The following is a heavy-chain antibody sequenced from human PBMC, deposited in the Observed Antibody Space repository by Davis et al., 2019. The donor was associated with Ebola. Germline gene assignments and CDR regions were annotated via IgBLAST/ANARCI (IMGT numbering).Heavy chain of an antibody. CDR1: GYTFTSYD. CDR3: ARGGYSYGYGLDF. V-gene: IGHV1-8*01. Sequence: AASVKVSCKASGYTFTSYDLSWVRQATGQGLEWMGWMNPNTEKTGYAPKFQGRVTMTWDNSISTAFMEVRSLTSADTSVYYCARGGYSYGYGLDFWGQGSLVTVTS. CDR2: MNPNTEKT. J-gene: IGHJ4*02. D-gene: IGHD5-18*01.